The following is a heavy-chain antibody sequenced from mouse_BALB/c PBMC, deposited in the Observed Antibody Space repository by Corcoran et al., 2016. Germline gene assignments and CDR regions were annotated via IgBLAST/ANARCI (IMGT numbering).Heavy chain of an antibody. Sequence: EVKLQQSGPELVKPGASEKMACKASGYTFTSYVMHWVKQKPGQGLEWIGYINPYNDGTKYNEKFKGKATLTSDKSSSTAYMELSSLTSEDSAVYYCAREGFAYWGQGTLVTVSA. J-gene: IGHJ3*01. CDR2: INPYNDGT. CDR3: AREGFAY. V-gene: IGHV1S136*01. CDR1: GYTFTSYV.